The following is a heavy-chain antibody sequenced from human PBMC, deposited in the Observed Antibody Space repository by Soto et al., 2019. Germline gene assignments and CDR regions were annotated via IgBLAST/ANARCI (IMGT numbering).Heavy chain of an antibody. J-gene: IGHJ5*02. D-gene: IGHD7-27*01. CDR1: GFIFSNHG. CDR3: ARVVGNPKWFDP. CDR2: IAPSSTTI. Sequence: PCRPLRLSNAASGFIFSNHGMNWIRQTTGKGLEWVAYIAPSSTTIDYADSVKGRFTISRDNVHNSLYLQMNSLRAEASALYYCARVVGNPKWFDPWGKGTQVTVS. V-gene: IGHV3-48*01.